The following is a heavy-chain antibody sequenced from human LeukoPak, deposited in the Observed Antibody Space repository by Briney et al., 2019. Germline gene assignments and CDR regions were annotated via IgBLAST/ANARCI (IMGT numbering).Heavy chain of an antibody. J-gene: IGHJ4*02. CDR3: AGVIIDYDSSGYFPG. CDR1: VGSFSGYY. D-gene: IGHD3-22*01. Sequence: SETLSLTCAVYVGSFSGYYWSWIRQPPGKGLEWIGEINHSGSTNYNPSLKSRVTISVDTSTNQFSLKLSSVTAADTAVYYCAGVIIDYDSSGYFPGWGQGTLVTVSS. CDR2: INHSGST. V-gene: IGHV4-34*01.